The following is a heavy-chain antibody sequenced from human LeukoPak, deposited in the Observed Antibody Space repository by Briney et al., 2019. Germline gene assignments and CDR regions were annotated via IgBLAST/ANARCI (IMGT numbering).Heavy chain of an antibody. CDR2: IIPIFGTA. Sequence: ASVKVSCKASGGTFSSYAISWVRQAPGQGLEWMGGIIPIFGTANYAQKFQGRVTIAADESTSTAYMELSSLRSEDTAVYYCARDETVDGAFDIWGQGTMVTVSS. V-gene: IGHV1-69*13. J-gene: IGHJ3*02. D-gene: IGHD2-21*01. CDR3: ARDETVDGAFDI. CDR1: GGTFSSYA.